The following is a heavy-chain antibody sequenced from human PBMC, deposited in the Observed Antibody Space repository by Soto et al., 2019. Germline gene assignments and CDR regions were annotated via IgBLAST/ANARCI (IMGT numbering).Heavy chain of an antibody. CDR1: GGAFSGYY. J-gene: IGHJ3*02. V-gene: IGHV4-34*09. CDR3: ARGGHCSGGSCYRDAFAI. Sequence: SETLSLTGAVGGGAFSGYYWSWIRQPPGKGLEWIGEINHSGSTNYNPPLKSRVTISVDTSKNQFSLKLSSVTAADTAVYYCARGGHCSGGSCYRDAFAIRGQGTMVTVSS. CDR2: INHSGST. D-gene: IGHD2-15*01.